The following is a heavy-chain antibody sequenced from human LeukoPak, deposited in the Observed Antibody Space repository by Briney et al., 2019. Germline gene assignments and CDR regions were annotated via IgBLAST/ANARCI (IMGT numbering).Heavy chain of an antibody. D-gene: IGHD4/OR15-4a*01. CDR2: ISGGGYTT. Sequence: GGSLRLSCAASRFTFSSYSMSWVRQAPGKGLEWVSTISGGGYTTYYADSVRGRFTISRDNSKNTLFLQMNSLRPEDTAVYYCAKDPHPSYCPRECYGGWGQGTLVTVSS. CDR3: AKDPHPSYCPRECYGG. J-gene: IGHJ4*02. V-gene: IGHV3-23*01. CDR1: RFTFSSYS.